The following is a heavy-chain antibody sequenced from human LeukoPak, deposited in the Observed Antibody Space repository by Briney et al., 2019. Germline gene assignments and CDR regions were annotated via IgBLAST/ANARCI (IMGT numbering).Heavy chain of an antibody. CDR2: ISGSGGST. V-gene: IGHV3-23*01. CDR3: AKVATPLYYYYGMDV. J-gene: IGHJ6*02. D-gene: IGHD5-12*01. Sequence: GGSLRLSCAASGFTFSSYAMSWVRQAPGKGLEWVSAISGSGGSTYYADSVKGRFTISRDNSKNTLYLQMNSLRAEDTALYYCAKVATPLYYYYGMDVWGQGTTVTVSS. CDR1: GFTFSSYA.